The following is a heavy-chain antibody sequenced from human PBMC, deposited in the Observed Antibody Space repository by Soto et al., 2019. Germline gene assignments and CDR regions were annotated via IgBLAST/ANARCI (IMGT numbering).Heavy chain of an antibody. CDR2: IIPIFGTA. V-gene: IGHV1-69*12. CDR1: GGTFSSYA. D-gene: IGHD5-12*01. Sequence: QVQLVQSGAEVKKPGSSVKVSCKASGGTFSSYAISWVRQAPGQGLEWMGGIIPIFGTANYAQKFQGRVTITADESTRTAYMALSSLRSEDTTVYYCARGRDGYNRHDAFDLWGQGTMVTVSS. CDR3: ARGRDGYNRHDAFDL. J-gene: IGHJ3*01.